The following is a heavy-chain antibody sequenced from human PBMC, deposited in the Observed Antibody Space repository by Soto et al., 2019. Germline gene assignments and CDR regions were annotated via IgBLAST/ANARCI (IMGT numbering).Heavy chain of an antibody. CDR2: IYYSGST. Sequence: SETLSLTCTVSGGSISSISYYWGWIRQPPGKGLEWIGSIYYSGSTYYNPSLKSRVTISVDTSKNQFSLKLSSVTAADTAVYYCARTYITGTIGWGQGTLVTVSS. CDR1: GGSISSISYY. CDR3: ARTYITGTIG. D-gene: IGHD1-7*01. J-gene: IGHJ4*02. V-gene: IGHV4-39*01.